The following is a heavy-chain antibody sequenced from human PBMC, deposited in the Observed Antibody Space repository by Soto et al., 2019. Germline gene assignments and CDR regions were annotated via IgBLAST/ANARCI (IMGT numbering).Heavy chain of an antibody. Sequence: QVRLVESGGGLVKPAGSLRLSCGASGFSFNDYYMSWIRQAPGKGLEWISYISGSGRTISYADSVKGRFTISRDNAKSSLYLHLNNLTAEDTAVYFCARDLGTCFDYWGRGTLVTVS. CDR3: ARDLGTCFDY. CDR1: GFSFNDYY. J-gene: IGHJ4*02. V-gene: IGHV3-11*01. CDR2: ISGSGRTI. D-gene: IGHD1-1*01.